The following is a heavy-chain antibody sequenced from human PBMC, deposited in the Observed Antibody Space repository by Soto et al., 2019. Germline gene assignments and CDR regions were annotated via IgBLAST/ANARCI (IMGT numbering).Heavy chain of an antibody. CDR3: ARVPYLVVPAAPMDY. CDR1: AFTFSSYA. V-gene: IGHV3-30-3*01. CDR2: ISYDGTNK. J-gene: IGHJ4*02. Sequence: PGGSLRLSCAGSAFTFSSYAMHWASQAPGKGLEWVAVISYDGTNKYYADSAKGRFTISRDNSKNTLYLQMNSLRAEDTAVYYCARVPYLVVPAAPMDYWGQGTLVTISS. D-gene: IGHD2-2*01.